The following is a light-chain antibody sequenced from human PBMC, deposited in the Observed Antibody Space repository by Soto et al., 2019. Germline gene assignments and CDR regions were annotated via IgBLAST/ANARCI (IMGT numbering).Light chain of an antibody. CDR1: SSDVGAYDY. Sequence: QSVLTQPASVSGSPGQSITISCTGTSSDVGAYDYVSWYQQHPGEAPKLIIYDVTNRPSGVSDRFSGSKSGNTASLTVSGLQTEDEGDYYCNSFTSATATPYVFGTGTQLTVL. J-gene: IGLJ1*01. V-gene: IGLV2-14*01. CDR3: NSFTSATATPYV. CDR2: DVT.